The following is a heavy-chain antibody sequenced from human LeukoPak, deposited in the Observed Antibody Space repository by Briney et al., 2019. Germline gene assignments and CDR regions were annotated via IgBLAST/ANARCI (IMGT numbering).Heavy chain of an antibody. CDR1: GFTFSSYS. Sequence: GGSLRLSCAASGFTFSSYSMNWVRQAPGKGLEWVSSISSSSSYIYYGDLVKGRFTISRDNAKNSLYLQMNSLRAEDTAVYYCARGYCSSTSCPIDYWGQGTLVTVSS. V-gene: IGHV3-21*01. CDR2: ISSSSSYI. CDR3: ARGYCSSTSCPIDY. J-gene: IGHJ4*02. D-gene: IGHD2-2*01.